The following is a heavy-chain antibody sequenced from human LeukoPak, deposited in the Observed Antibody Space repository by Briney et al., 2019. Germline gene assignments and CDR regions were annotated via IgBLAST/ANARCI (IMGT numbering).Heavy chain of an antibody. J-gene: IGHJ3*02. CDR2: IYYSGST. V-gene: IGHV4-39*01. Sequence: PSETLSLTCTVSGDSISSSSYYWGWIRQPPGKGLEWIGSIYYSGSTYYNPSLKSRVTISVDTSKNQFSLKLSSVTAADTAVYYCARQRPEDIVVVPAAGPRDDIWGQGTMVTVSS. D-gene: IGHD2-2*01. CDR1: GDSISSSSYY. CDR3: ARQRPEDIVVVPAAGPRDDI.